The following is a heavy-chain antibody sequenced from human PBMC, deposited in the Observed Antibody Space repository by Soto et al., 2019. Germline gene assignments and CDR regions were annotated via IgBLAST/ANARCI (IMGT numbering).Heavy chain of an antibody. CDR1: GGSISSYY. D-gene: IGHD4-17*01. J-gene: IGHJ3*02. Sequence: SETLSLTCTVSGGSISSYYWSWIRQPPGKGLEWIGYIYYSGSTNYSPSLKSRVTISVDTSKNQFSLKLSSVTAADTAVYYCARVFAGDYGAFDIWGQGTMVT. CDR3: ARVFAGDYGAFDI. V-gene: IGHV4-59*01. CDR2: IYYSGST.